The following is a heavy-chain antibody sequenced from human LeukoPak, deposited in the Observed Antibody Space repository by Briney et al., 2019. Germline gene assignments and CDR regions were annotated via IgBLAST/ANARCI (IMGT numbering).Heavy chain of an antibody. CDR2: IRSKANSYAT. D-gene: IGHD1-26*01. V-gene: IGHV3-73*01. CDR1: GFTFSGSA. Sequence: GGSLRLSCAASGFTFSGSAMHWVRQASGKGLEWVGRIRSKANSYATAYAASVKGRFTISRDDSKNTAYLQMNSLKTEDTAVYYCTGPVWYSGSYGAFDIWGQGTMVTVSS. CDR3: TGPVWYSGSYGAFDI. J-gene: IGHJ3*02.